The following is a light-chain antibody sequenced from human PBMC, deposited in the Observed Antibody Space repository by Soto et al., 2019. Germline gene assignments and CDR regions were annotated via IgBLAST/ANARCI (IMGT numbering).Light chain of an antibody. CDR1: QGISSY. CDR3: QQYLSYPYT. Sequence: AIRMTQSPSSFSASTGDRVTITCRASQGISSYLAWYQQKPGKAPKLQIYAAATLQRGAPSRFSASGSGTDFTLTISRLQSEDFATYYCQQYLSYPYTFGQGTKLEI. CDR2: AAA. J-gene: IGKJ2*01. V-gene: IGKV1-8*01.